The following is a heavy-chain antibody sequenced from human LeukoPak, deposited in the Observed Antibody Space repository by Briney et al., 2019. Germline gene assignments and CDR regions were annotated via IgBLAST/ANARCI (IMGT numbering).Heavy chain of an antibody. CDR2: IRFDGTNK. CDR1: GFIFSAYG. Sequence: GGSLRLSCAASGFIFSAYGMHWVRQAPGKGLEWVAFIRFDGTNKYYADSVKGRFTISRDNSKNTVYQQMNSLRVEDTAVYFCSKSRIYYDSSGYDSWGQGTLVTVSS. J-gene: IGHJ4*02. CDR3: SKSRIYYDSSGYDS. V-gene: IGHV3-30*02. D-gene: IGHD3-22*01.